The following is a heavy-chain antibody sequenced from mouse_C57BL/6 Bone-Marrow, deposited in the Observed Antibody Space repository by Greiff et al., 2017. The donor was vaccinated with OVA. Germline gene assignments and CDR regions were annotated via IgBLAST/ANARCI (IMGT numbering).Heavy chain of an antibody. D-gene: IGHD3-1*01. Sequence: QVHVKQSGAELAKPGASVKLSCKASGYTFTSYWMHWVKQRPGQGLEWIGYINPSSGYTKYNQKFKYKATLTADKSSSPAYMQLSSLTYEDSAVYYCARWRSGFDYWGQGTTLTVSS. CDR1: GYTFTSYW. V-gene: IGHV1-7*01. CDR2: INPSSGYT. CDR3: ARWRSGFDY. J-gene: IGHJ2*01.